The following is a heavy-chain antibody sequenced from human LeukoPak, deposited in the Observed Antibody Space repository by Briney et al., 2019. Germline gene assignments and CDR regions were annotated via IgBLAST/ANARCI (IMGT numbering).Heavy chain of an antibody. CDR1: GGSISSSSYY. Sequence: SETLSLTCTVSGGSISSSSYYWGWIRQPPGKGLEWIGSIYYSGSTYYNPSLKSRVTISVDTSKNQFSLKLSSVAAADTAVYYCARELRTAMVLDAFDIWGQGTMVTVSS. CDR3: ARELRTAMVLDAFDI. CDR2: IYYSGST. D-gene: IGHD5-18*01. V-gene: IGHV4-39*07. J-gene: IGHJ3*02.